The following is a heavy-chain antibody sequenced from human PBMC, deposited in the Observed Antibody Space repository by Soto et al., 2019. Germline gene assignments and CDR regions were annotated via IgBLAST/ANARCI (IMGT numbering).Heavy chain of an antibody. V-gene: IGHV4-39*01. D-gene: IGHD6-6*01. CDR1: SASRSSSTYY. CDR2: IYYSGNT. Sequence: SETLSLTCSVSSASRSSSTYYWSWIRQPPGRGPEWIGSIYYSGNTYYKPSLKSRVSISIDTSRNQFSLKLTSVTAADTGVYYCASSSPFHYWGPGILVT. CDR3: ASSSPFHY. J-gene: IGHJ4*02.